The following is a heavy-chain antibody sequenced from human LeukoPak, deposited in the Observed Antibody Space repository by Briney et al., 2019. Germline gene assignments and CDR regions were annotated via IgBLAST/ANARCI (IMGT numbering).Heavy chain of an antibody. Sequence: TSETLSLTCTVSGGSISSYYWSWIREPPGKGLEGIGYIYYSGSTNYNPSLRSRVTISVDTSKNQFSLKLSSVTAADTAVYYRARRAAPNWYFDLWGRGTLVTVSS. V-gene: IGHV4-59*08. D-gene: IGHD6-13*01. CDR3: ARRAAPNWYFDL. CDR2: IYYSGST. CDR1: GGSISSYY. J-gene: IGHJ2*01.